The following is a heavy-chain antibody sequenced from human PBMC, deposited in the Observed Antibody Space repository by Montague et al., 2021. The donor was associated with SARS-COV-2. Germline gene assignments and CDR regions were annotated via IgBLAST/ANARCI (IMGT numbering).Heavy chain of an antibody. D-gene: IGHD3-16*02. Sequence: SETLSLTCTVSGGSISSSSYYWGWIRQPPGKGLEWIGGIYYSGSTYYNPSLKSRVTISVDTSKNQFSLKLSSVTAADTAVYYCARIRIGVWGSYRYFDYWGQGTLVTVSS. CDR2: IYYSGST. J-gene: IGHJ4*02. CDR1: GGSISSSSYY. V-gene: IGHV4-39*01. CDR3: ARIRIGVWGSYRYFDY.